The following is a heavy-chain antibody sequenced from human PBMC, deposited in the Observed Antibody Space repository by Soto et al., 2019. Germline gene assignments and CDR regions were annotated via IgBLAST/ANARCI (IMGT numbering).Heavy chain of an antibody. CDR2: INPSGGST. J-gene: IGHJ5*02. CDR1: GYTFTSYY. V-gene: IGHV1-46*03. CDR3: ARDFTFGGVIVISWFDP. D-gene: IGHD3-16*02. Sequence: ASVKVSCKASGYTFTSYYMHWVRQAPGQGLEWMGIINPSGGSTSYAQKFQGRVTMTRDTSTSTVYMELSSLRSEDTAVYYCARDFTFGGVIVISWFDPWGQGTLVTGSS.